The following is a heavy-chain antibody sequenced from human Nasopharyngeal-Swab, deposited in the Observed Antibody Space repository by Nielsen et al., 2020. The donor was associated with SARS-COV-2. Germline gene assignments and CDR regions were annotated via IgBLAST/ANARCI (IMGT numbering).Heavy chain of an antibody. D-gene: IGHD4-17*01. J-gene: IGHJ4*02. CDR1: GGSFTTYS. Sequence: GSLRLSCAVYGGSFTTYSWIWIRQPPGKGLEWIGKINHIGSTNYNTYNPSLNSRVTISLATSKNQFSLTLTSVTVADTAIYFCARGRYYGDYDYWGQGALVTVSS. CDR3: ARGRYYGDYDY. CDR2: INHIGST. V-gene: IGHV4-34*01.